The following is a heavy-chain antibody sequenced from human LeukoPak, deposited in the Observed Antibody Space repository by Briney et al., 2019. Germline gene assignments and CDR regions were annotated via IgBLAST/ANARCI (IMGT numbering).Heavy chain of an antibody. CDR1: GGSISSYY. J-gene: IGHJ6*02. CDR2: IYYSGST. V-gene: IGHV4-59*01. Sequence: SETLSLTCTVSGGSISSYYWSWIRQPPGKGLEWIWYIYYSGSTNYNPSLKSRVTISVDTSKNQFSLKLSSVTAADTAVYYCARGYGILRLVVVPAAIVSGMDVWGQGTTVTVSS. CDR3: ARGYGILRLVVVPAAIVSGMDV. D-gene: IGHD2-2*01.